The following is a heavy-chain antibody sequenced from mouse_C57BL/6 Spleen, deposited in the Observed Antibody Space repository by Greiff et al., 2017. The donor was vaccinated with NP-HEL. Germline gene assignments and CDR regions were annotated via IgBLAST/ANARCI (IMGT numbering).Heavy chain of an antibody. J-gene: IGHJ2*01. V-gene: IGHV1-4*01. CDR1: GYTFTSYT. Sequence: QVQLKESGAELARPGASVKMSCKASGYTFTSYTMHWVKQRPGQGLEWIGYINPSSGYTKYNQKFKDKATLTADKSSSTAYMQLSSLTSEDSAVYYCARRRDYDGFDYWGQGTTLTVSS. D-gene: IGHD2-4*01. CDR2: INPSSGYT. CDR3: ARRRDYDGFDY.